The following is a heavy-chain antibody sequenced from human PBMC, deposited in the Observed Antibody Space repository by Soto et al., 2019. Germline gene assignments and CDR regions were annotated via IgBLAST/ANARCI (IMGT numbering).Heavy chain of an antibody. CDR3: ARDLRRSNSGIDP. CDR1: GGSIIMSNW. V-gene: IGHV4-4*02. CDR2: VYHSGST. D-gene: IGHD7-27*01. Sequence: QVQLQESGPGLVKPSGTLSLTCAVSGGSIIMSNWWSWVRRPPGKGLGWIGEVYHSGSTTYNPSLKSRVSISVDKSKIQFYLRLSSVTAADTAVYYCARDLRRSNSGIDPWGQGILVTVSS. J-gene: IGHJ5*02.